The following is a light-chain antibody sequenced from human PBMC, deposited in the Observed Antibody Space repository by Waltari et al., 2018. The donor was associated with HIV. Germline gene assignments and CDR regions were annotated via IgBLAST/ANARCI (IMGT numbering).Light chain of an antibody. CDR1: PRVLKSGNDKNY. V-gene: IGKV4-1*01. Sequence: IMITRSPDSLPLSLGERSPSKCKSRPRVLKSGNDKNYLAWYHQKPGQPPKLLIYWASYRESGVPDRFSGSGSGTDFTLTISSLQAEDVAVYYCQQYYTTPLFTFGPGTRVDIK. CDR3: QQYYTTPLFT. CDR2: WAS. J-gene: IGKJ3*01.